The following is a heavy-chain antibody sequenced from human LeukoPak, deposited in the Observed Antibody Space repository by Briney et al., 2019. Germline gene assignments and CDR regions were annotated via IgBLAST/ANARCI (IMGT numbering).Heavy chain of an antibody. D-gene: IGHD3-3*01. CDR1: GFILSDFY. CDR3: VRDGNYDFWSGYYISPHYYFDF. J-gene: IGHJ4*02. V-gene: IGHV3-11*04. CDR2: ISTSGDTI. Sequence: PGGSLRLSCAASGFILSDFYMNWIRQAPGRGLEWVSHISTSGDTIYYADSVEGRFTISRDNAKNSLYLQMNSLRAEDTAVYYCVRDGNYDFWSGYYISPHYYFDFWGQGTLVTVSS.